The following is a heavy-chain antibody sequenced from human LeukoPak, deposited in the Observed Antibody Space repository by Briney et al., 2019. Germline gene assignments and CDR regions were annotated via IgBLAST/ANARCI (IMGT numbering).Heavy chain of an antibody. J-gene: IGHJ4*02. CDR2: INHSGST. D-gene: IGHD2-2*01. CDR3: ARIVPATAIGRPYYFDY. V-gene: IGHV4-34*01. CDR1: GGSFSGYY. Sequence: SETLSLTCAVYGGSFSGYYWSWIRQPPGKGLEWIGEINHSGSTNYNPSLKSRVTISVDTSKNQFSLKLSSVTAADTAAYYCARIVPATAIGRPYYFDYWGQGTLVTVSS.